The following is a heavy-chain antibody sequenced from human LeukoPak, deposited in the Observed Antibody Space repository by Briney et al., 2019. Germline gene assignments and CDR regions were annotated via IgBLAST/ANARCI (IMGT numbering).Heavy chain of an antibody. J-gene: IGHJ5*02. CDR2: IYYSGST. Sequence: PSETLSLTCAVSGGSISSYYWSWIRQPPGKGLEWIAYIYYSGSTNYNPSLKSRVTISVDTSKNQFSLRLSSVTAADTAVYYCARVYSSGWYFDPWGQGTLVTVSS. V-gene: IGHV4-59*01. D-gene: IGHD6-19*01. CDR3: ARVYSSGWYFDP. CDR1: GGSISSYY.